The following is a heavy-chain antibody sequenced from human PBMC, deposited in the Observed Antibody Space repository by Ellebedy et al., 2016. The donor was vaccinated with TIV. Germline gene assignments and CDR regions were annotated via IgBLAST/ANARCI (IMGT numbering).Heavy chain of an antibody. CDR2: ISDSGDRT. Sequence: GESLKISCTASGFAFSNYGMSWVRQAPGKGLAWVSVISDSGDRTNYADSVRGRFTISRDNSKNILYLQMNSLRVEDTAIYYCANSNGYCSGGSCHHFDPWGQGTLVTVSS. CDR1: GFAFSNYG. CDR3: ANSNGYCSGGSCHHFDP. J-gene: IGHJ5*02. V-gene: IGHV3-23*01. D-gene: IGHD2-15*01.